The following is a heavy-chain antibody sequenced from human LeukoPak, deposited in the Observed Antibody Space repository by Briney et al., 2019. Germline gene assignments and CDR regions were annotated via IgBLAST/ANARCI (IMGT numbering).Heavy chain of an antibody. V-gene: IGHV1-18*01. CDR3: ARPRTMIDAFDI. D-gene: IGHD3-22*01. CDR2: ISASNGNT. CDR1: GYTFTSYG. J-gene: IGHJ3*02. Sequence: ASVKVSCKASGYTFTSYGVTWVRQAPGQGLEWMGWISASNGNTNYAQKLQGRVTMTTDTSTSTAYMELRSLRSDDTAVYYCARPRTMIDAFDIWGQGTMVTVSS.